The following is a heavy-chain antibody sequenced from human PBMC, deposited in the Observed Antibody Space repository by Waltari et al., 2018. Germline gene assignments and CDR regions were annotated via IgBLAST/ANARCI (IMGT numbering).Heavy chain of an antibody. CDR3: ARPRKYSSSWYESYYGMDV. D-gene: IGHD6-13*01. J-gene: IGHJ6*02. Sequence: QVQLQESGPGLVKPSETLSLTCAVSGYSISSGYYWGWIRQPPGKGLEWIGSIYHSGSTYYNPSLKSRVTISVDTSKNQFSLKLSSVTAADTAVYYCARPRKYSSSWYESYYGMDVWGQGTTVTVSS. CDR1: GYSISSGYY. CDR2: IYHSGST. V-gene: IGHV4-38-2*01.